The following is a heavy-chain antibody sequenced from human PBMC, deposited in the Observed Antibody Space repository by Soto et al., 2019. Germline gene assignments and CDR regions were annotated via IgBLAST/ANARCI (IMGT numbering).Heavy chain of an antibody. CDR1: GFTFSNYP. CDR3: ARDTLVSNWNECFDY. D-gene: IGHD1-1*01. CDR2: ISYDGNNK. V-gene: IGHV3-30-3*01. Sequence: PXECLSLSCAASGFTFSNYPVHWVRKAPGKGLEWVATISYDGNNKYYADSARGRLSISRDNSKLFPQMNSLRPEDTAVYYCARDTLVSNWNECFDYWGQGTLVTVSS. J-gene: IGHJ4*02.